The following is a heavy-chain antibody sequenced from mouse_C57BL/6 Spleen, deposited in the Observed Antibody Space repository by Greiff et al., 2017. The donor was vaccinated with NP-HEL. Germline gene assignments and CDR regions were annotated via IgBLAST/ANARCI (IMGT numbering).Heavy chain of an antibody. CDR1: GFTFSDYG. CDR3: ARPGVKDYAMDY. V-gene: IGHV5-17*01. CDR2: ISSGSSTI. Sequence: EVKLVESGGGLVKPGGSLKLSCAASGFTFSDYGMHWVRQAPEKGLEWVAYISSGSSTIYYADTVKGRFTISRDNAKNTLFLQMTSLRSEDTAMYYCARPGVKDYAMDYWGQGTSVTVSS. J-gene: IGHJ4*01.